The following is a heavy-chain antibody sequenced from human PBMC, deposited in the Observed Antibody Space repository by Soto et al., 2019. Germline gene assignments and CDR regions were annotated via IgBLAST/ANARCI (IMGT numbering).Heavy chain of an antibody. Sequence: SETLSLTCVVSGGSVTSDSWSSWVRQPPGKGLEWIGEIHHSGDDNYNPSLKSRVTLSLDKSKNQFSLELTSVTAADTAVYFCATVEFGTFGAYWGQGTPVTVS. CDR3: ATVEFGTFGAY. J-gene: IGHJ4*02. D-gene: IGHD3-10*01. V-gene: IGHV4-4*02. CDR1: GGSVTSDSW. CDR2: IHHSGDD.